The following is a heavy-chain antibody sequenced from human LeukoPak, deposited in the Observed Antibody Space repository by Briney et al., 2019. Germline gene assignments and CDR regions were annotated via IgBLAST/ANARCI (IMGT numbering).Heavy chain of an antibody. J-gene: IGHJ4*02. Sequence: ASVRVSCKVSGYTLTELSMHWVRQAPGKGLEWMGGFDPEDGETIYAQKFQGRVTMTEDTSTDTAYMELSSLRSEDTAVYYCATAHFGWFGEYGGLDCWGQGTLVTVSS. CDR1: GYTLTELS. V-gene: IGHV1-24*01. CDR2: FDPEDGET. D-gene: IGHD3-10*01. CDR3: ATAHFGWFGEYGGLDC.